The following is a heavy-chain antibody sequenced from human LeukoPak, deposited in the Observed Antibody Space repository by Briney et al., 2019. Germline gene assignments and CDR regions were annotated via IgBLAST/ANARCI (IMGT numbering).Heavy chain of an antibody. D-gene: IGHD5-12*01. CDR2: ISSNGGST. CDR3: ARTGGQGGYGYQY. Sequence: PGGSLRLSCAASGFTFSSYPMYWVRQAPGKGLEYVSTISSNGGSTYYSNSVKGRFTISRDNSKNTLYLQMGSLRAEDIAVYYCARTGGQGGYGYQYWGQGTLVTVSS. J-gene: IGHJ1*01. CDR1: GFTFSSYP. V-gene: IGHV3-64*01.